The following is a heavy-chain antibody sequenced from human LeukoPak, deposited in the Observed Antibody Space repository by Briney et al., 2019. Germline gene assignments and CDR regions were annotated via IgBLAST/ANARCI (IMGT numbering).Heavy chain of an antibody. V-gene: IGHV1-18*01. CDR1: GYTFTSYG. J-gene: IGHJ4*02. D-gene: IGHD3-10*01. CDR2: ISAYNGNT. Sequence: ASVKVSCKASGYTFTSYGISWVRQAPGQGLEWMGWISAYNGNTNYAQKLQGRVTMTTDTSTSTAYMELRSLRSDDTAVYCCARDRITMVRGAFLHYWGQGTLVTVSS. CDR3: ARDRITMVRGAFLHY.